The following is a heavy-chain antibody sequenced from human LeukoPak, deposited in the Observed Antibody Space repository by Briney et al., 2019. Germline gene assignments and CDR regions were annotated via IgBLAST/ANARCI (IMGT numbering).Heavy chain of an antibody. V-gene: IGHV4-59*01. Sequence: MASETLCLTCTVSGGSISSYFWSWIRQPPGMGLEWIGYVYYSGRPNYNPSLKSRVTISVDTAKNQFSLRMRSVTAADTAVYYCARVFDDYYESSADPPLWFDPWGQGTLVTVSS. D-gene: IGHD3-22*01. CDR2: VYYSGRP. CDR1: GGSISSYF. J-gene: IGHJ5*02. CDR3: ARVFDDYYESSADPPLWFDP.